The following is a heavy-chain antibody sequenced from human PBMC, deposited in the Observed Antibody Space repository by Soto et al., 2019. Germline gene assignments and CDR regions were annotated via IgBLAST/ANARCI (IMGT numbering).Heavy chain of an antibody. J-gene: IGHJ4*02. CDR2: INASGTT. CDR1: CGSFSGFY. D-gene: IGHD5-18*01. V-gene: IGHV4-34*09. Sequence: SETLSLTCAIYCGSFSGFYWSWIRQPPGKGLEWIGYINASGTTNYNPSLKSRVTISVDTSKNHFSLKLRSVTAADTAVYYCARVGSRGYSYGYADYWGQGTLVTVSS. CDR3: ARVGSRGYSYGYADY.